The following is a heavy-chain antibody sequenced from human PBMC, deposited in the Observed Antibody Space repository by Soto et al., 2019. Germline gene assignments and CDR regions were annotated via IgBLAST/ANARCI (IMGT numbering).Heavy chain of an antibody. CDR3: ARGGSVYCSGGSCDFDY. CDR1: GGSFSGYY. Sequence: QVQLQQWGAGLLKPSETLSLTCAVYGGSFSGYYWSWIRQPPGKGLEWIGEINHSGSANYNPSLKRRVTISVDTSKNQFSLKLSSVTAADTAVYYCARGGSVYCSGGSCDFDYWGQGTLVTVSS. CDR2: INHSGSA. D-gene: IGHD2-15*01. V-gene: IGHV4-34*01. J-gene: IGHJ4*02.